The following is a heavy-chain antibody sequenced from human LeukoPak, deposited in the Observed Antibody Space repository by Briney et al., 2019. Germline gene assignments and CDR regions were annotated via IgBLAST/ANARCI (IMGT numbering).Heavy chain of an antibody. CDR1: GYTFTSYY. Sequence: GASVKVSCKASGYTFTSYYMHWVRQAPGQGLEWMGLINPSGSSTSYAQKFQGRLSLTRDMSTSTAYMEVRSLRSDDTAVYYCAREVGRGFDYWGQGTLVTVSS. CDR2: INPSGSST. CDR3: AREVGRGFDY. D-gene: IGHD1-26*01. V-gene: IGHV1-46*01. J-gene: IGHJ4*02.